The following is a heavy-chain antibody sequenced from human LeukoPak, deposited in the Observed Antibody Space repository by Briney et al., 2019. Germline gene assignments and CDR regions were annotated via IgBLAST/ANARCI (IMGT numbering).Heavy chain of an antibody. CDR2: ISSGSSII. CDR3: AREPFDY. J-gene: IGHJ4*02. Sequence: GGSLRLSCAASGFTFSTSTMNWVRQAPGKGLEWVSYISSGSSIIYYADSVKGRFTISRDNAKNSLYLQMSSLRDEDTAVYYCAREPFDYWGQGTLVTVSS. CDR1: GFTFSTST. V-gene: IGHV3-48*02.